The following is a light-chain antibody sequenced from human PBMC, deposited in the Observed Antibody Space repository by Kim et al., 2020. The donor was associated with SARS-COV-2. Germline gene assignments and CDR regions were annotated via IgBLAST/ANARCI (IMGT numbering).Light chain of an antibody. J-gene: IGKJ2*01. CDR3: QQYNYWYS. Sequence: EVVMTQSPGTLSLSPGERATFSCRASQSVRTNLAWYQQKPGQPPRLLIFGASARAKGLPARFSGSGSGTEFTLTIDSLQSEDCAIYYCQQYNYWYSFGQGTKLEI. V-gene: IGKV3-15*01. CDR2: GAS. CDR1: QSVRTN.